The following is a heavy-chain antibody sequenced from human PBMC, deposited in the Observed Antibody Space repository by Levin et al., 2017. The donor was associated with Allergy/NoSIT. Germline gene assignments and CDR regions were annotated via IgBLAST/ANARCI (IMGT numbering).Heavy chain of an antibody. D-gene: IGHD6-19*01. V-gene: IGHV5-51*01. J-gene: IGHJ4*02. Sequence: GESLKISCETSGYSFTNYWIGWVRQMPGKGLEWMGIVYPGNSDTRYSPSFQGQVTISVDKSISTAYLQWSSLKDSDTAMYYCARQALVAGPGIDNWGQGTLVTVSS. CDR3: ARQALVAGPGIDN. CDR1: GYSFTNYW. CDR2: VYPGNSDT.